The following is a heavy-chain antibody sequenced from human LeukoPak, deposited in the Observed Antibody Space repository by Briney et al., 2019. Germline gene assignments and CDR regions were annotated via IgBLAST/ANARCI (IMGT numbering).Heavy chain of an antibody. J-gene: IGHJ4*02. CDR3: ARRGMIVDSDY. D-gene: IGHD3-22*01. V-gene: IGHV4-59*05. CDR2: IYYSGST. CDR1: GGSISSYY. Sequence: SETLSLTCTVSGGSISSYYWSWIRQPPGKGLEWIGSIYYSGSTYYNPSLKSRVTISVDTSKNPFSLKLSSVTAADTAVYYCARRGMIVDSDYWGQGTLVTVSS.